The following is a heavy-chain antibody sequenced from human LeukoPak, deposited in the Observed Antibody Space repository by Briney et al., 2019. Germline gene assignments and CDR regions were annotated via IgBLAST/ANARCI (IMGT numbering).Heavy chain of an antibody. V-gene: IGHV3-23*01. CDR3: AKGSSGYFADL. CDR2: ISNDGGGT. J-gene: IGHJ5*02. Sequence: GGSLRLSCAASGFIFNNYGLIWVRQAPGKGLEWVSAISNDGGGTQYADFVEGRLTISRDNSKNTLFLQMSSMRAEDTALYDCAKGSSGYFADLWGQGTLVTVSS. CDR1: GFIFNNYG. D-gene: IGHD3-22*01.